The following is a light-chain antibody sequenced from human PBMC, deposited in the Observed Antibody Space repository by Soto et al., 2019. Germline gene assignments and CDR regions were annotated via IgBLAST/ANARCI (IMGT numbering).Light chain of an antibody. CDR1: SSNIENNY. CDR2: DNN. V-gene: IGLV1-51*01. Sequence: QTVVTQPPSMSAAPGQKVTISCSGSSSNIENNYVSCYQQDPGTAPQLLIYDNNRRPSGIPDRFSGSKSGTSATLGITGLQPGDEAHYYCVTWDSSLSVVVFGGGTQLTVL. CDR3: VTWDSSLSVVV. J-gene: IGLJ2*01.